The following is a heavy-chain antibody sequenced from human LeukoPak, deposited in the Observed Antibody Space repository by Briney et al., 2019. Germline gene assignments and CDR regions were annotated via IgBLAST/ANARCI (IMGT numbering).Heavy chain of an antibody. D-gene: IGHD3-22*01. V-gene: IGHV4-30-2*01. CDR3: ARTYDSSGLDGFDI. J-gene: IGHJ3*02. CDR1: GGSISSGGYY. CDR2: IYHSGST. Sequence: SQTLSLTCTVSGGSISSGGYYWSWIRQPPGKGLEWIGYIYHSGSTNYNPSLKSRVTISVDTSKNQFSLKLNSVTAADTAVYYCARTYDSSGLDGFDIWGQGTMVTVSS.